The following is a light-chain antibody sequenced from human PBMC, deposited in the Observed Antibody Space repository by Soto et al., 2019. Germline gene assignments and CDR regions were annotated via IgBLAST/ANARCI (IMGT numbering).Light chain of an antibody. CDR1: QSVSSY. V-gene: IGKV3-11*01. J-gene: IGKJ2*01. CDR2: DAS. CDR3: QQRSNWPPYT. Sequence: EIVLTQSPATLSLSPGERATLSCRASQSVSSYLAWYQQKPGQAPRLLIYDASNRATGIPARFSGSGSGTDYTPTISSLVPEDFAVYYCQQRSNWPPYTFGQGTKLEIK.